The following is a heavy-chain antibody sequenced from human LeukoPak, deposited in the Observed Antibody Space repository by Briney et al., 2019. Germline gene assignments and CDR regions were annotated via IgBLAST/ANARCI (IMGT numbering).Heavy chain of an antibody. V-gene: IGHV4-59*01. CDR2: IYYSGTT. D-gene: IGHD1-26*01. CDR3: ASGRPLGFDY. J-gene: IGHJ4*02. Sequence: SETLSLTCTVSGDSISSYYWTWIRQPPGKGLEWIGYIYYSGTTNYNPSLKSRVTISVDTSKNQFSLKLSSVTAADTAVYYCASGRPLGFDYWGQGTLVTISS. CDR1: GDSISSYY.